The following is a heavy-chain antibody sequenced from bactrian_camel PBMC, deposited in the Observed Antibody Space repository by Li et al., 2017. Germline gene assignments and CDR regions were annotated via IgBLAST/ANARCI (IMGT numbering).Heavy chain of an antibody. V-gene: IGHV3S53*01. J-gene: IGHJ7*01. CDR2: IGVDGSR. D-gene: IGHD4*01. Sequence: HVQLVESGGESVQAGGSLKLSCELPGYTSTYRTNTMAWFRQAPGTQREGVAVIGVDGSRVYGNFVKGRFTLSRDNAGRTLYLQMNSLKPEDTAMYYCAATRHFTQWDLHSGVDVWGKGTQVTVS. CDR1: GYTSTYRTNT.